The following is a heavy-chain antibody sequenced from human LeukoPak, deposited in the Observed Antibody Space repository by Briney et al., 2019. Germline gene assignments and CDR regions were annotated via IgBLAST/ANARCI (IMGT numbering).Heavy chain of an antibody. J-gene: IGHJ4*02. CDR3: ARYNFGYYFDY. CDR1: GGSISSYY. D-gene: IGHD5-18*01. V-gene: IGHV4-59*08. Sequence: PSETLSLTCTVSGGSISSYYWSWIRQPPGKGLEWLGYIYYSGSTNYNPSLKSRVAISVDTSKNQFSLRLSSVTAADTAVYYCARYNFGYYFDYWGQGTLVTVSS. CDR2: IYYSGST.